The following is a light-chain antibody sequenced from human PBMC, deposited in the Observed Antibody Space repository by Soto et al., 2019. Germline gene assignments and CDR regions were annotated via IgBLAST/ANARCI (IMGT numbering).Light chain of an antibody. V-gene: IGKV3-15*01. Sequence: MPQFPASLPASPGAGATLSCRATHAVTSTVAWHQRRPGPAPRRLIYDISTRATGIPARFSGSGSGTEFTLTISGLQSEDFALYFCQQYNNWPFSFGQGTRVEIK. CDR2: DIS. CDR3: QQYNNWPFS. J-gene: IGKJ5*01. CDR1: HAVTST.